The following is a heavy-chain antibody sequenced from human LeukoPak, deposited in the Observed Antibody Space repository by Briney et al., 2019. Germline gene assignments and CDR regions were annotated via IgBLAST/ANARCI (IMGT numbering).Heavy chain of an antibody. D-gene: IGHD6-6*01. CDR1: GFTFSSYW. Sequence: GGSLRLSCAASGFTFSSYWMHWVRQAPGKGLVWVSRINSDGSSTSYADSVKGRFTISRDNAKNTLYLQMNSLRAEDTAVYYCARDARERYSSSSRGAFDIWGQGTMVTVSS. CDR3: ARDARERYSSSSRGAFDI. CDR2: INSDGSST. J-gene: IGHJ3*02. V-gene: IGHV3-74*01.